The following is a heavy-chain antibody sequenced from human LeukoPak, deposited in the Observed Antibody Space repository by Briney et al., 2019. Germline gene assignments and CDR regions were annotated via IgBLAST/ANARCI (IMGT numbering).Heavy chain of an antibody. CDR1: GYTLTGLS. V-gene: IGHV1-24*01. Sequence: ASVKVSCKVSGYTLTGLSMHWVRQAPGKGLEWMGGFDPEDDETISAQRFQGRVTMTEDTSTDTAYMELSSLRSEDTAVYFCATLESILVPYFDYWGQGTLVTVSS. J-gene: IGHJ4*02. CDR2: FDPEDDET. D-gene: IGHD2-8*02. CDR3: ATLESILVPYFDY.